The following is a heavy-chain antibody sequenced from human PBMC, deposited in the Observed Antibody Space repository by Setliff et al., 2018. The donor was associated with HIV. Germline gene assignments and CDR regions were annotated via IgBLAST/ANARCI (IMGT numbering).Heavy chain of an antibody. D-gene: IGHD3-10*01. CDR1: GYSISSSHW. J-gene: IGHJ4*02. CDR3: ARLSGGMVPNY. V-gene: IGHV4-28*01. CDR2: IYYSGST. Sequence: SETLSLTCAVSGYSISSSHWWGWIRQPPGKGLEWIGYIYYSGSTNYNPSLKSRVTMSVDTSKNQFSLEVTSVTAADTAVYYCARLSGGMVPNYWGQGTLVTVSS.